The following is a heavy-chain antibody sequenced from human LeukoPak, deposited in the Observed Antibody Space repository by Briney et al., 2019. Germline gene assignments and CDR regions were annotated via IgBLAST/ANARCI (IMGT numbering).Heavy chain of an antibody. V-gene: IGHV4-39*01. Sequence: SETLSLTCTVSGDSISSSSYYWGWIRQPPGKGLEWIGSMYYSGSTYYNPSLKSRVTISVDTSKNQFSLKLSSLTATDTAMYYCARHYATPYYFDYWGQGTLVTVSS. D-gene: IGHD2-15*01. J-gene: IGHJ4*02. CDR1: GDSISSSSYY. CDR3: ARHYATPYYFDY. CDR2: MYYSGST.